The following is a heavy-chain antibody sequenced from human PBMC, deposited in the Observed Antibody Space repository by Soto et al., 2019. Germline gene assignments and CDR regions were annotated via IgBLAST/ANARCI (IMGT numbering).Heavy chain of an antibody. J-gene: IGHJ6*02. CDR1: GFTFSSYG. Sequence: GGSLRLSCAASGFTFSSYGMHWVRQAPGKGLEWVAVIWYDGSNKYYADSVKGRFTISRDNSKNTLYLQMNSPRAEDTAVYYCARDNDCSGGSCYSVEYYYYGMDVWGQGTTVTVSS. CDR2: IWYDGSNK. D-gene: IGHD2-15*01. V-gene: IGHV3-33*01. CDR3: ARDNDCSGGSCYSVEYYYYGMDV.